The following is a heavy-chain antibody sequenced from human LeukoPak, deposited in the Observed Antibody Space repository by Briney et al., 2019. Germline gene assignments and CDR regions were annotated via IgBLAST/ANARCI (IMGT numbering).Heavy chain of an antibody. CDR1: GGSFSGYY. D-gene: IGHD2-2*01. J-gene: IGHJ5*02. CDR2: INHSGST. CDR3: ARDSQSYCSSTSCYRWFGSPWFDP. Sequence: SETLSLTCAVYGGSFSGYYWSWIRQPPGKGLEWIGEINHSGSTNYNPSLKSRVTISVDTSKNQFSLKLSSVTAADTAVYYCARDSQSYCSSTSCYRWFGSPWFDPWDQGTLVTVSS. V-gene: IGHV4-34*01.